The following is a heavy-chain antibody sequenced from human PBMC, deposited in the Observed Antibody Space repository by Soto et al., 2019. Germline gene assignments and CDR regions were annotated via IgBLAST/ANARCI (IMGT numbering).Heavy chain of an antibody. V-gene: IGHV4-30-2*01. Sequence: SETLSLTCDVSCDTISTGGYTWAWIRQPPGKGLEWIGYIYHSGSTYYNPSLKSRVTISVDRSKNQFSLKLSSVTAADTAVYYCARVPGPWGQGTLVTVSS. CDR3: ARVPGP. CDR2: IYHSGST. J-gene: IGHJ5*02. CDR1: CDTISTGGYT.